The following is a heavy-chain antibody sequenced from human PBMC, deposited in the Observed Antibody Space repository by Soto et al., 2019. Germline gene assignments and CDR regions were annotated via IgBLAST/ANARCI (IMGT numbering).Heavy chain of an antibody. V-gene: IGHV3-30*18. CDR2: ISYDGSNK. D-gene: IGHD3-22*01. Sequence: QPGGSLRLSCAASGFTFSSYGMHWVRQAPGKGLEWVAVISYDGSNKYYADSVKGRFTISRDNSKNTLYLQMNSLRAEDTAVYYCAKDWRSSGYHYFDYWGQGTLVT. J-gene: IGHJ4*02. CDR1: GFTFSSYG. CDR3: AKDWRSSGYHYFDY.